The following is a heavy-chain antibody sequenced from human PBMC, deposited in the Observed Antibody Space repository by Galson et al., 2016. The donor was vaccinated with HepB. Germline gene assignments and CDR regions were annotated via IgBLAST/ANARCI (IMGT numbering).Heavy chain of an antibody. Sequence: SLRLSCAASGFSFRNYAMSWVRQAPGEGLEWVSSISDTAGSTYYADSVKGRLTISRDNSRNTLFLQLNSLRAEETAGYYCAIRLDYYGSRGSWGQGTLVTVSS. J-gene: IGHJ5*02. CDR1: GFSFRNYA. D-gene: IGHD3-22*01. CDR3: AIRLDYYGSRGS. CDR2: ISDTAGST. V-gene: IGHV3-23*01.